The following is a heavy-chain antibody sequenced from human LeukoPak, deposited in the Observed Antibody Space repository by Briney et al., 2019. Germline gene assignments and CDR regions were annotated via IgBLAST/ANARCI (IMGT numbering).Heavy chain of an antibody. D-gene: IGHD6-19*01. CDR2: INPNTGAT. V-gene: IGHV1-2*02. J-gene: IGHJ4*02. Sequence: ASVKVSCKASGYTLTGYYLHWVRQAPGQGLEWMGWINPNTGATHSAQKFQGRVTMTRDTSISTAYMDLTHLRSDDTAVYYRARDRVGSGWPRPYYFEVWGQGTLVTVSS. CDR1: GYTLTGYY. CDR3: ARDRVGSGWPRPYYFEV.